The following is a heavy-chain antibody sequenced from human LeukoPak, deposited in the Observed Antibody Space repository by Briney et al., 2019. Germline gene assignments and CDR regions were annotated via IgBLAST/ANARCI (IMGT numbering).Heavy chain of an antibody. CDR1: GFTFRDYD. Sequence: GGSLRLSCAASGFTFRDYDMHWVRQVPGRGLEWVSAIGIRDDTHYTDSVKGRFTISRENAKNSLYLQMNTLRDGDTAMYYCIRGGIRVSGIDAFDIWGQGTMVTVSS. D-gene: IGHD5/OR15-5a*01. V-gene: IGHV3-13*01. J-gene: IGHJ3*02. CDR2: IGIRDDT. CDR3: IRGGIRVSGIDAFDI.